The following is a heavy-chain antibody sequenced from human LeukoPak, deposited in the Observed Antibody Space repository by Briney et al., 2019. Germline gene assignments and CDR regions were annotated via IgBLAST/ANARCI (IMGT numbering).Heavy chain of an antibody. V-gene: IGHV3-66*04. D-gene: IGHD3-10*01. CDR1: GFTVSSNY. Sequence: WGSLRLSCAASGFTVSSNYMSWVRHAPGKGLEWVSVIYSGGSTYYADSVKGRFTISRDNSKNTLYLQMNSLRAEDTAVYYCARPHYGSGSYFYDYWGQGTLVTVSS. J-gene: IGHJ4*02. CDR2: IYSGGST. CDR3: ARPHYGSGSYFYDY.